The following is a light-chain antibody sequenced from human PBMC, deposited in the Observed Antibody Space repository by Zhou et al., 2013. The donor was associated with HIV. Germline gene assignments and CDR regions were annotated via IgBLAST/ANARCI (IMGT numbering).Light chain of an antibody. CDR1: QSISNW. CDR3: QQANSFPT. CDR2: MAS. J-gene: IGKJ5*01. V-gene: IGKV1-5*03. Sequence: DIQMTQSPSTLSASVGDRVTITCRASQSISNWLAWYQQKPGQAPKLLISMASSLETGVPSRFSGSGSGTEFTLTISSLQPEDFATYYCQQANSFPTFGQGTRLEIK.